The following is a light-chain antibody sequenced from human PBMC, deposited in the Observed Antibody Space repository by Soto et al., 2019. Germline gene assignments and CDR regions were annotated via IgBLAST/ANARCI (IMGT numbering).Light chain of an antibody. CDR2: DVS. J-gene: IGLJ1*01. Sequence: VLTQPASVSGSPGQSITISCTGTSSDVGGYNYVSWYQQHPGKAPKLMIYDVSNRPSGISNRFSGSKSGNAASLTISGLQAEDEADYYCSSYTSSNTYVFGTGTKVTVL. CDR3: SSYTSSNTYV. CDR1: SSDVGGYNY. V-gene: IGLV2-14*01.